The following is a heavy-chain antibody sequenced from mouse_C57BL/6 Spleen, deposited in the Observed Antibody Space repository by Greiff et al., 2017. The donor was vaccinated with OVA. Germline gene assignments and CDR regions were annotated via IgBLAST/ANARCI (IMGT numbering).Heavy chain of an antibody. V-gene: IGHV10-1*01. CDR1: GFSFNTYA. D-gene: IGHD2-4*01. Sequence: EVQGVESGGGLVQPKGSLKLSCAASGFSFNTYAMNWVRQAPGKGLEWVARIRSKSNNYATYYADSVKDRFTISRDDSESMLYLQMNNLKTEDTAMYYCVRHDYVAGFAYWGQGTLVTVSA. CDR2: IRSKSNNYAT. CDR3: VRHDYVAGFAY. J-gene: IGHJ3*01.